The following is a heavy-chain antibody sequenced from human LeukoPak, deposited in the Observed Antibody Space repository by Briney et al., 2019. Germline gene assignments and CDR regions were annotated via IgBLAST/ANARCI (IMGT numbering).Heavy chain of an antibody. D-gene: IGHD2-8*01. V-gene: IGHV5-51*01. Sequence: GESLKISCKGSGYSFTSYWIAWVRQMPRKGLEWMGIIYPGDSDTRYSPSFQGQVTISADKSITTAYLQWSSLKASDTAMYYCARHRDCTNGICYKIDYWGQGTLVTVSS. CDR3: ARHRDCTNGICYKIDY. J-gene: IGHJ4*02. CDR2: IYPGDSDT. CDR1: GYSFTSYW.